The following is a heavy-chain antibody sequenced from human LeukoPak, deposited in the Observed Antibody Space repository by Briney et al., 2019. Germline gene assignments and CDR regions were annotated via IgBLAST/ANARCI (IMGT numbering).Heavy chain of an antibody. CDR2: INTDGTST. CDR3: ARARYSYTGIIDY. V-gene: IGHV3-74*01. J-gene: IGHJ4*02. D-gene: IGHD5-18*01. CDR1: GFSFSDYW. Sequence: PGGSLRLSCAGSGFSFSDYWMYWVRQAPGKGLVWVSRINTDGTSTKYADSVKGRFTISRDNARKTVYLQMNSLRAEDTAVYYCARARYSYTGIIDYWGQGTLVTVSS.